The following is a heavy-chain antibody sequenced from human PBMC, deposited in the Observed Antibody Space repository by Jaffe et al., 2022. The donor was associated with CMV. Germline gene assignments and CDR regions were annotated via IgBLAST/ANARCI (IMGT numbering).Heavy chain of an antibody. J-gene: IGHJ4*02. CDR3: ARGPWPFGSGYYDSSGYYYPY. V-gene: IGHV1-2*04. Sequence: QVQLVQSGAEVKKPGASVKVSCKASGYTFTGYYMHWVRQAPGQGLEWMGWINPNSGGTNYAQKFQGWVTMTRDTSISTAYMELSRLRSDDTAVYYCARGPWPFGSGYYDSSGYYYPYWGQGTLVTVSS. CDR1: GYTFTGYY. D-gene: IGHD3-22*01. CDR2: INPNSGGT.